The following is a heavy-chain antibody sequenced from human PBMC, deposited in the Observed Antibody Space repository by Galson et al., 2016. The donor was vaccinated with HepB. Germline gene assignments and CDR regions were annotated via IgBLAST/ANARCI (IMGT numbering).Heavy chain of an antibody. J-gene: IGHJ4*02. Sequence: ETLSLTCTVSGGSVTTNSYYWSWIRQPPGKGLEWIGYIYSGGSTNYNPSLKSRVIMSVDTSRNQFSLKLSSVTAADTAVYYCARGGSGWSDYFDYWGQGTVVAVST. V-gene: IGHV4-61*01. CDR3: ARGGSGWSDYFDY. D-gene: IGHD6-19*01. CDR1: GGSVTTNSYY. CDR2: IYSGGST.